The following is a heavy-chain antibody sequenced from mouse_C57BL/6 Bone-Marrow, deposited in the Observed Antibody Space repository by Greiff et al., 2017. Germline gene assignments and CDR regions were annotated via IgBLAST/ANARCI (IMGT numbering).Heavy chain of an antibody. J-gene: IGHJ2*01. CDR2: IYPSDSET. CDR3: ASGGSNYGGY. D-gene: IGHD2-5*01. Sequence: LQPGAELVRPGSSVKLSCKASGYTFTSYWMDWVKQRPGQGLEWIGNIYPSDSETHYNQKFKDKATLTVDKSSSTAYMQLSSLTSEDSAVYYCASGGSNYGGYWGQGTTLTVSS. V-gene: IGHV1-61*01. CDR1: GYTFTSYW.